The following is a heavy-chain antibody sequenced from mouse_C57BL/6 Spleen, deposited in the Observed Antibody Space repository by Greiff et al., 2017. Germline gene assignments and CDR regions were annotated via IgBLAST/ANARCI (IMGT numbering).Heavy chain of an antibody. CDR1: GFSLTSYG. CDR3: ARNDYDGYYYAMDY. V-gene: IGHV2-2*01. CDR2: IWSGGST. J-gene: IGHJ4*01. D-gene: IGHD2-4*01. Sequence: VKLQESGPGLVQPSQSLSITCTVSGFSLTSYGVHWVRQSPGKGLEWLGVIWSGGSTDYNAAFISRLSISKDNSKSQVFFKMNSLQADDTAIYYCARNDYDGYYYAMDYWGQGTSVTVSS.